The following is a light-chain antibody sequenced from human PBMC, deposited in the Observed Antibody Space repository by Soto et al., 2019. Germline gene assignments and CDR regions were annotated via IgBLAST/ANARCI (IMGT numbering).Light chain of an antibody. Sequence: QSALTQPPSASGSPGQSVTISCIGTSSDVGGYNYVSWYQQYPGKAPKLMIYEVSKRPSGVPDRFSGFKSGNTASLTVSGLQHEDEADYYCTSYAGSENFCVFGTGTKVTVL. J-gene: IGLJ1*01. CDR2: EVS. CDR1: SSDVGGYNY. CDR3: TSYAGSENFCV. V-gene: IGLV2-8*01.